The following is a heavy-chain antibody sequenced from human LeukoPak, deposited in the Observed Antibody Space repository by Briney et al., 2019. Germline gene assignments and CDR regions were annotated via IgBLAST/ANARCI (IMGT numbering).Heavy chain of an antibody. Sequence: GGSLRLSCAASGFTFDDYAMHWVRQAPGKRLEWVSGISWNSGSIGYADSVKGRFTISRDNAKNSLYLQMNSLRAEDMALYYCAKDTTPLASYFDYWGQGTLVTVSS. CDR2: ISWNSGSI. CDR1: GFTFDDYA. J-gene: IGHJ4*02. CDR3: AKDTTPLASYFDY. D-gene: IGHD5-12*01. V-gene: IGHV3-9*03.